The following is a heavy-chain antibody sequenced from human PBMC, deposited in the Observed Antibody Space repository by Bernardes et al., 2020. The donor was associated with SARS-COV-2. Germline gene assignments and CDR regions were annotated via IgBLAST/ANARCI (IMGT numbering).Heavy chain of an antibody. CDR3: ARSLVGATTRGGFDP. D-gene: IGHD1-26*01. Sequence: GGSLSLSCAASGFTFSTYWRHWVRQAPGKGLVWVSRINSDGSTTTNADSVKGRFTISRDNAKGTLYLQMNSRRAEDTAVYYCARSLVGATTRGGFDPWGQGTLVTVSS. V-gene: IGHV3-74*01. J-gene: IGHJ5*02. CDR2: INSDGSTT. CDR1: GFTFSTYW.